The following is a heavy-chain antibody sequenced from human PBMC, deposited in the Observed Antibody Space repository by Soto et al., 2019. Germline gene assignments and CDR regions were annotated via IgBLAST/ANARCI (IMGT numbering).Heavy chain of an antibody. CDR2: IYYSGST. CDR3: ARDISGYSYGVFGY. V-gene: IGHV4-59*01. D-gene: IGHD5-18*01. Sequence: PSETLSVTCTVAGGSISSYYWIWIRQPPGKGLEWIGYIYYSGSTNYNPSLKSRVTISVDTSKNQFSLKLSSVTAADTAVYYCARDISGYSYGVFGYWGQGTLVTVSS. CDR1: GGSISSYY. J-gene: IGHJ4*02.